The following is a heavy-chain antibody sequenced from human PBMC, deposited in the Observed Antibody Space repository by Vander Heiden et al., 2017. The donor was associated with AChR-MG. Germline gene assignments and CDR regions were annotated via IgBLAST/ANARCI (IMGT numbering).Heavy chain of an antibody. Sequence: QVQLQQWGAGLLKPSETLSLTCAVYGGSFGGYYWSWIRQPPGKGLEWIGEINHSGSPNYNPAFKSRVTISVDTSKSQFSLKLSSVTAADTAVYYCARGRGYYDYYFDYWGQGTLVTVSS. CDR1: GGSFGGYY. CDR3: ARGRGYYDYYFDY. V-gene: IGHV4-34*01. J-gene: IGHJ4*02. CDR2: INHSGSP. D-gene: IGHD3-22*01.